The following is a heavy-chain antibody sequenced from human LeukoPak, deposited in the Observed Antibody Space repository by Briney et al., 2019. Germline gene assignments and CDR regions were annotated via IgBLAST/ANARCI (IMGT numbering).Heavy chain of an antibody. J-gene: IGHJ6*03. D-gene: IGHD1-14*01. CDR2: ISSSGSTI. CDR3: ARNRARSYYYYMDV. V-gene: IGHV3-48*03. Sequence: GGSLRLSSAASGFTFSSYEMNWVRQAPGKGLEWVSYISSSGSTIYYADSVKGRFTISRDNAKNSLYLQMNSLRAEDTAVYYCARNRARSYYYYMDVWGKGTTVTVSS. CDR1: GFTFSSYE.